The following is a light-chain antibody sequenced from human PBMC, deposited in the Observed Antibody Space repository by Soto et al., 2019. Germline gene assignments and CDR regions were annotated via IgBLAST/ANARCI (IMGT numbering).Light chain of an antibody. CDR2: GTS. CDR3: QQNGRSPLT. CDR1: DNISRMS. V-gene: IGKV3-20*01. Sequence: PGQRAILSCTASDNISRMSLVWYQQKPGRAPRLLIYGTSTRATGTPDRVSGSGSVTDFSLIIHGLAPGDGEIYYCQQNGRSPLTFGGGTKVEIK. J-gene: IGKJ4*01.